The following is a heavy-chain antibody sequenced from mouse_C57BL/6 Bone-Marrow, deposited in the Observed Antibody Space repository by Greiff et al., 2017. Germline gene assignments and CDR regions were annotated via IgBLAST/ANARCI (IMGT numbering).Heavy chain of an antibody. CDR2: IWGGGST. D-gene: IGHD3-2*02. CDR3: ALRQLRLRKGPAMDY. CDR1: GFSLTSYG. J-gene: IGHJ4*01. V-gene: IGHV2-9*01. Sequence: VQLQQSGPGLVAPSQSLSITCTVSGFSLTSYGVDWVRQPPGKGLEWLGVIWGGGSTHYNSALMSRLSISKDNSKSQVFLKMNSLQTDDTAMYDCALRQLRLRKGPAMDYWGQGTSVTVSS.